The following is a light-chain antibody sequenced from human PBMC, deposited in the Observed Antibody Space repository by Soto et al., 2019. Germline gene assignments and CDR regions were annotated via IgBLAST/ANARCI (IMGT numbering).Light chain of an antibody. CDR3: QQYGGSSRT. CDR1: PSVSSTY. V-gene: IGKV3-20*01. J-gene: IGKJ1*01. Sequence: EVVWTQCPGTLSLSPGERATLSCRASPSVSSTYLAWYQQKPGQAPRLLIYGVSSRATGIPDRFSGSGSGTDFTLTIRRLEPEDFAVYYCQQYGGSSRTFGQGTKVDIK. CDR2: GVS.